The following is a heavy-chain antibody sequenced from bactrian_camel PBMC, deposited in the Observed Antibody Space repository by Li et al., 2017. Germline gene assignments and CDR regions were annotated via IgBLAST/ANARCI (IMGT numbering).Heavy chain of an antibody. CDR3: AADKTWYTNSLIDTAYNY. D-gene: IGHD1*01. CDR1: GYDYRNYC. J-gene: IGHJ4*01. V-gene: IGHV3S53*01. CDR2: IGTGGST. Sequence: HVQLVESGGGSVQAGGSLRLSCAASGYDYRNYCMGWFRQAPGKVREGVARIGTGGSTTYANSVKGRFTVSRDNAKNALYLQMDSLRPEDTAMYYCAADKTWYTNSLIDTAYNYWGPGTQVTVS.